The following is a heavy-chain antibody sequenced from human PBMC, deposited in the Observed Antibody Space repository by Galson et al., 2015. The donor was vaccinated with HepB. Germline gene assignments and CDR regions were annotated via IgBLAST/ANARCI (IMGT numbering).Heavy chain of an antibody. J-gene: IGHJ4*02. V-gene: IGHV1-18*01. CDR1: GYTFTRYA. CDR2: ISAYNGNT. D-gene: IGHD1-14*01. CDR3: ARARYNISPPDY. Sequence: SVKVSCKASGYTFTRYAMNWVRQAPGQGLEWMGWISAYNGNTNYALKFQGRVTITTDTSTSTVYMEVRSLRSDDTAVYYCARARYNISPPDYWGQGTLVTVSS.